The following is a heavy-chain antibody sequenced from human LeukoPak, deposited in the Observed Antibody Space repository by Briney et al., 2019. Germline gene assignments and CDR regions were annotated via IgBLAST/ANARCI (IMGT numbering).Heavy chain of an antibody. CDR3: ARIQGGVIPTAYFGN. D-gene: IGHD2-2*01. J-gene: IGHJ4*02. CDR1: GFTFSSYA. CDR2: ISHDGNKE. V-gene: IGHV3-30-3*01. Sequence: PGRSLRLSCAASGFTFSSYALQWVRQAPGKGLEWVAVISHDGNKEYYAASVKGRFTISRDNSKNTVSVQMNSLGAEDTAVYYCARIQGGVIPTAYFGNWGQGILVTVSS.